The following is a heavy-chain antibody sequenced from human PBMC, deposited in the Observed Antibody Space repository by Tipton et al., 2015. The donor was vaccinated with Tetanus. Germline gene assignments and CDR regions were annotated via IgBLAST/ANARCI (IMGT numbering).Heavy chain of an antibody. J-gene: IGHJ3*02. Sequence: SLRLSCAASGFTFSNPWMSWVRQAPGKGLEWVGRIKSKTDGGTTDYAAPVKGRFTISRNDSKNTLYLQMNSLKTEDTAVYYCTLWFGELFPDAFDIWGQGTMVTVSS. CDR2: IKSKTDGGTT. CDR3: TLWFGELFPDAFDI. D-gene: IGHD3-10*01. CDR1: GFTFSNPW. V-gene: IGHV3-15*01.